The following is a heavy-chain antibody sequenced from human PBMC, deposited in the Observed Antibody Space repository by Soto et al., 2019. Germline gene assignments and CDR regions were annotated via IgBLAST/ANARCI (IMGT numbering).Heavy chain of an antibody. J-gene: IGHJ3*02. CDR1: GYTLTELS. CDR3: ATVLCSSTSCYGGAFDI. V-gene: IGHV1-24*01. D-gene: IGHD2-2*01. CDR2: FDPEDGET. Sequence: ASVKLSCKVSGYTLTELSMHWVRQAPGKGLEWMGGFDPEDGETIYAQKFQGRVTMTEDTSTDTAYMELSSLRSEDTAVYYCATVLCSSTSCYGGAFDIWGQGTMVTVSS.